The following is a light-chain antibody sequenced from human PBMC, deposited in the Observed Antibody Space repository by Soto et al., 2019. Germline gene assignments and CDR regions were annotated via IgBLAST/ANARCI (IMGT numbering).Light chain of an antibody. CDR1: SSNIGAGHD. CDR3: QSYASSLSPV. V-gene: IGLV1-40*01. Sequence: QSVLTQPPSVSGAPGQRGTISCTGSSSNIGAGHDVHWYQQLPGTAPKLLIYGNSNRPSGVPDRLSGSKSGTSASLAISWLQPEDSPHYYCQSYASSLSPVFGAGTKLTVL. J-gene: IGLJ2*01. CDR2: GNS.